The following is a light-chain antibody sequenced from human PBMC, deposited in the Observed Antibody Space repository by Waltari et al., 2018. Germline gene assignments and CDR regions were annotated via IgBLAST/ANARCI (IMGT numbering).Light chain of an antibody. CDR2: DAS. J-gene: IGKJ4*01. Sequence: EIVLTQSPATLSLSPGERATLSCSASQTVNSYLACYQQKPGQSPRLLIYDASNRATVIPARFSASGSGSDFTLNISSLETEDFAVYYCKQRAIWPLTFGGGTRVEIK. V-gene: IGKV3-11*01. CDR1: QTVNSY. CDR3: KQRAIWPLT.